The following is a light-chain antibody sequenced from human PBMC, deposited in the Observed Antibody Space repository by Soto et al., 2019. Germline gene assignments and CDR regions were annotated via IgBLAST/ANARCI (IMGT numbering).Light chain of an antibody. J-gene: IGKJ4*01. V-gene: IGKV1-9*01. CDR1: QDISSY. CDR3: QSLNRFPHS. Sequence: FTGAPCSLYASVGDRVTITCRASQDISSYLAWYQQKPGKAPKLLIYLASTLHSGVPSSFSGSGSGTDFSLTISSLQPEDAATYYCQSLNRFPHSFGRGTKVDIK. CDR2: LAS.